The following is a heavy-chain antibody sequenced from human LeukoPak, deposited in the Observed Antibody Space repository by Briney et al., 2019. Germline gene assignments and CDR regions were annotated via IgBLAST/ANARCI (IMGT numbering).Heavy chain of an antibody. J-gene: IGHJ4*02. CDR2: IYSGGST. CDR1: GFTVSSNY. V-gene: IGHV3-66*04. CDR3: ARLSVFGESHY. D-gene: IGHD3-10*01. Sequence: SGGSLRLSCAASGFTVSSNYMSWVRQAPGKGLEWVSVIYSGGSTYYADSVKGRFSISRDNSKNTLYLQMNSLRAEDTAVYYCARLSVFGESHYWGQGTLVTVSS.